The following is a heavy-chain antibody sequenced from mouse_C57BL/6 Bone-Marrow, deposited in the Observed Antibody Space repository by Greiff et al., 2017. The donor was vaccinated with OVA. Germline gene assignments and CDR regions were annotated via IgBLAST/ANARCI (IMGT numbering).Heavy chain of an antibody. CDR1: GYTFTSYW. CDR2: IYPGNSDT. V-gene: IGHV1-5*01. J-gene: IGHJ1*03. CDR3: TRIRVYYGSSYGYFDV. Sequence: EVQLQESGTVLARPGASVKMSCKTSGYTFTSYWMHWVKQRPGQGLEWIGAIYPGNSDTSYNQKFKGKAKLTAVTSASTAYMELSSLTNEDSAVYYCTRIRVYYGSSYGYFDVWGTGTTVTVSS. D-gene: IGHD1-1*01.